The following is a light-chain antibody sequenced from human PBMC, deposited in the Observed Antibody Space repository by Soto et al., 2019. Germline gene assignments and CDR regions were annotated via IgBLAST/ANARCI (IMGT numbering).Light chain of an antibody. CDR3: CSYAGSTVL. Sequence: QSSLTQPASVSGSPGQSITISCTGTSSDIGYYNLVSWYQQYPGKAPKLLIYEYRKRPSGVSNRFSGSKSGNTASLTISGLQADDEADYYCCSYAGSTVLFGGGTMLTVL. V-gene: IGLV2-23*01. CDR1: SSDIGYYNL. J-gene: IGLJ2*01. CDR2: EYR.